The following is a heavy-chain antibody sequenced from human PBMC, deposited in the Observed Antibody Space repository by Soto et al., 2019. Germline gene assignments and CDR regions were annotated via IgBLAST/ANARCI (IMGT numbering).Heavy chain of an antibody. D-gene: IGHD1-1*01. CDR1: GGSISSYY. CDR2: IYYTGNT. J-gene: IGHJ4*02. CDR3: ARRATSGTPVLLDY. Sequence: PSETLSLTCTVSGGSISSYYWSWIRQPPGKGLEWIGYIYYTGNTNYNPSLKSRVTISVDTSQNQFSLKLSSVTAADTAVYYCARRATSGTPVLLDYWGQGTLVTVSS. V-gene: IGHV4-59*08.